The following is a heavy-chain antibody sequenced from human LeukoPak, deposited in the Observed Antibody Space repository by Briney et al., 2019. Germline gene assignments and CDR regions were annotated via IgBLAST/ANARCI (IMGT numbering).Heavy chain of an antibody. J-gene: IGHJ4*02. D-gene: IGHD6-13*01. V-gene: IGHV4-59*10. CDR3: ARGIAAAAKQGGFDF. Sequence: SETLSLTCAVYGGSFSSYYWSWIRQPAGKGLEWIGRIYTTGSTNYNPSLKSRVTMSVDTSKNQFSLKLSSVTAADTAVYYCARGIAAAAKQGGFDFWGQGTLVTVSS. CDR1: GGSFSSYY. CDR2: IYTTGST.